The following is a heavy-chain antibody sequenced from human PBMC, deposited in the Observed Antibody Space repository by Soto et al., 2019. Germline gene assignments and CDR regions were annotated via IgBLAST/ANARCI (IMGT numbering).Heavy chain of an antibody. Sequence: QEQLVESGGDVVQPGRSLTLSCAASGFTFSANAMHWVRPAPGKGLERVAVIAYDGTIKIYRDSVKGRFTISRDDSKSTLYLQMNSLRPEDTAVYYCARDKIKGAPDYLDSWGQGTLVTVSS. J-gene: IGHJ4*02. D-gene: IGHD1-26*01. CDR3: ARDKIKGAPDYLDS. V-gene: IGHV3-30-3*01. CDR1: GFTFSANA. CDR2: IAYDGTIK.